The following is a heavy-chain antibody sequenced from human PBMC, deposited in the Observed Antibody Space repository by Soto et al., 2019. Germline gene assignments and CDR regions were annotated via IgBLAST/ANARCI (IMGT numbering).Heavy chain of an antibody. V-gene: IGHV3-7*01. CDR3: ASEGSGSGPGFFP. Sequence: GGFLRPPCAALGLTLSNSWVRWVGQAPGKGLEWVANIKQNGTDKNYSDSVKGQFTISRDNAKNSLYLQMNSLRAEDTAVYYCASEGSGSGPGFFPWGQGTLVTVSS. J-gene: IGHJ5*01. CDR1: GLTLSNSW. D-gene: IGHD3-10*01. CDR2: IKQNGTDK.